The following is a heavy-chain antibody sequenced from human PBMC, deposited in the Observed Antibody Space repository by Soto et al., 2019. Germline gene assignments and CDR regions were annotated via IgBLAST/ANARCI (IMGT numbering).Heavy chain of an antibody. CDR1: GFTFSSYS. CDR3: ARDYGSGSYYYYYGMDV. D-gene: IGHD3-10*01. CDR2: ISSSSYI. Sequence: GGSLRLSCAASGFTFSSYSMNWVRQAPGKGLEWVSSISSSSYIYYADSVKGRFTISRDNAKNSLYLQMNSLRAEDTAVYYCARDYGSGSYYYYYGMDVWGQGTTVTVSS. J-gene: IGHJ6*02. V-gene: IGHV3-21*01.